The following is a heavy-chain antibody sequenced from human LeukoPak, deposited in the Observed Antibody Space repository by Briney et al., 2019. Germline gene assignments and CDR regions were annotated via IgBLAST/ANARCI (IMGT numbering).Heavy chain of an antibody. Sequence: GGSLRLSCAASGFTFSNYSMNWVRQAPGKGLEWVSSISNSSSYIYYADSVKGRFTISRDNPKNSLYLQMNNLRAEDTPVYFCAGDYYASSGYFGYWGQGTLVTVSS. J-gene: IGHJ4*02. V-gene: IGHV3-21*04. CDR3: AGDYYASSGYFGY. D-gene: IGHD3-22*01. CDR1: GFTFSNYS. CDR2: ISNSSSYI.